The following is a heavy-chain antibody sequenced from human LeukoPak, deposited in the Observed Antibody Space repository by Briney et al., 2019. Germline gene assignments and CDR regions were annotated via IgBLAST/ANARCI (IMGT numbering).Heavy chain of an antibody. Sequence: PSETLSLTCAVYGGSFSSYYWSWIRQPPGKGLEWMGEINDSGSANYNASLKSRGTISAGSSKNHFSLMVISLTAADTTVEYCVGGGYSYGHKDREFDSWGQGTLVTVSS. J-gene: IGHJ4*02. D-gene: IGHD5-12*01. V-gene: IGHV4-34*01. CDR2: INDSGSA. CDR1: GGSFSSYY. CDR3: VGGGYSYGHKDREFDS.